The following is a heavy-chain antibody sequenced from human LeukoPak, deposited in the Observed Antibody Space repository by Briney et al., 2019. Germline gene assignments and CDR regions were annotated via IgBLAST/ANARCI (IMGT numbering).Heavy chain of an antibody. CDR1: GGSISSYY. J-gene: IGHJ4*02. Sequence: SETLSLTCTVSGGSISSYYWSWIRQPPGKGLEWIGYIYYSGSTNYNPSLKSRVIISVDTSKNQFSLNLSSVTAADTAVYYCARDRVAGTGEVDYWGQGILATVSS. CDR2: IYYSGST. D-gene: IGHD6-19*01. CDR3: ARDRVAGTGEVDY. V-gene: IGHV4-59*12.